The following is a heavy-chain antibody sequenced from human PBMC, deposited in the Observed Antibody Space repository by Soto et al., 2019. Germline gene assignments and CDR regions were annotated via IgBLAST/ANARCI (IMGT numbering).Heavy chain of an antibody. Sequence: SETLSLTCTVSGASISSGDYFWSWIRQSPGKGLEWIGYIYDSGSSYYNPSLKSRVTMSVDTSKNQFSLKLRSVTAADTAVYYCAREKGYISGPKNFDYWGQGTPVTVPS. J-gene: IGHJ4*02. D-gene: IGHD5-12*01. CDR3: AREKGYISGPKNFDY. V-gene: IGHV4-30-4*01. CDR1: GASISSGDYF. CDR2: IYDSGSS.